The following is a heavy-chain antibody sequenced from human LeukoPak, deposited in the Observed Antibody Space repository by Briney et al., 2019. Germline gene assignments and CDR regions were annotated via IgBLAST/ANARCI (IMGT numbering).Heavy chain of an antibody. J-gene: IGHJ4*02. CDR3: SAARPYSSSLDY. V-gene: IGHV1-24*01. D-gene: IGHD6-6*01. Sequence: ASVTVSCKVSGHTLTELSMHWVRQAPGKGLERMGGFDPEDGETIYAQKFQGRVTMTEDTSTDTAYMELSSLRSEDTAVYYCSAARPYSSSLDYWGQGTLVTVSS. CDR2: FDPEDGET. CDR1: GHTLTELS.